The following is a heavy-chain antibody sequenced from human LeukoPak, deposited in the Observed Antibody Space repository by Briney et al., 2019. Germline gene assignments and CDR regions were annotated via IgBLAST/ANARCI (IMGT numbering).Heavy chain of an antibody. J-gene: IGHJ4*02. D-gene: IGHD1-26*01. CDR2: ISGSGGST. Sequence: PGGSLRPSCAASGFTFSSYAMSWVRQAPGKGLEWVSAISGSGGSTYYADSVKGRFTISRDNAKNSLYLQMNSLRAEDTAVYYCVRSAIAAYYFDYWGQGTLVTVSS. V-gene: IGHV3-23*01. CDR1: GFTFSSYA. CDR3: VRSAIAAYYFDY.